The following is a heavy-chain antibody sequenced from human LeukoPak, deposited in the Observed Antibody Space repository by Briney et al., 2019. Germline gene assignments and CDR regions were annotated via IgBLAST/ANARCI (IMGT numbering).Heavy chain of an antibody. CDR3: ARDSVQYQLLIGMDV. V-gene: IGHV1-2*02. D-gene: IGHD2-2*01. Sequence: ASVKVSCKASGYTFTGYYMHWVRQAPGQGLEWMGWINPNSGGTKYAQKFQGRVTMTGDTSISTAYMELSRLRSDDTAMYYCARDSVQYQLLIGMDVWGQGTTVTVSS. CDR2: INPNSGGT. CDR1: GYTFTGYY. J-gene: IGHJ6*02.